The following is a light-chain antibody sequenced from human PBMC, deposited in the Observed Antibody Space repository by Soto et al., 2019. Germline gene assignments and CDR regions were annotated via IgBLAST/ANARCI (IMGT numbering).Light chain of an antibody. CDR2: EFS. J-gene: IGLJ1*01. V-gene: IGLV2-14*01. CDR3: SSYTRSSTYV. CDR1: SSDVGGYNY. Sequence: QSALTQPASVSGSPGQSSTISRTGTSSDVGGYNYVAWYQQHPGKAPKLMLYEFSNRPSGVSNRFSGSKSGNTASLTISGLQAEDEADYYCSSYTRSSTYVFGPGTQVTVL.